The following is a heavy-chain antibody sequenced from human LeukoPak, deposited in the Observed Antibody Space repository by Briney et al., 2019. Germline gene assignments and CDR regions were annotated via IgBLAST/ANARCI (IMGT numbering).Heavy chain of an antibody. Sequence: PSETLSLTCTVSGGSISSYYWSWIRQPPGKGLEWIGYIYYSGSTNYNPSLKSRVTISVDTSKNQFSLKLSSVTAADTAVYYCARGGSSWYRRHAFDIWGQGTMATVSS. J-gene: IGHJ3*02. CDR3: ARGGSSWYRRHAFDI. V-gene: IGHV4-59*01. CDR1: GGSISSYY. CDR2: IYYSGST. D-gene: IGHD6-13*01.